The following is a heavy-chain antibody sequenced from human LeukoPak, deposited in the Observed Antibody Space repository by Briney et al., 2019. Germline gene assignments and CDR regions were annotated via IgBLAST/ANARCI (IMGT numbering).Heavy chain of an antibody. Sequence: PSETLSLTCTVSGGSISDSLWSWIRQPAGRGLEWIGRIHISGSTNYNPSLTSRVTMSVDTSKNQFSLKLNSVTAADTAVYYCARQEGGIVGPYWGQGTLVTVSS. CDR2: IHISGST. V-gene: IGHV4-4*07. J-gene: IGHJ4*02. D-gene: IGHD1-26*01. CDR3: ARQEGGIVGPY. CDR1: GGSISDSL.